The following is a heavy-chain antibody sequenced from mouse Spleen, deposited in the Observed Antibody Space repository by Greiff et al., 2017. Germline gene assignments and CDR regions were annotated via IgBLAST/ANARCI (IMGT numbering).Heavy chain of an antibody. J-gene: IGHJ2*01. V-gene: IGHV1-18*01. CDR1: GYTFTDYN. CDR3: ARRGIWLHLDD. CDR2: ISPNNGGT. D-gene: IGHD2-2*01. Sequence: VQLKESGPGLVKPGASVKIPCTASGYTFTDYNMYWVQQSHGKSLEWIGYISPNNGGTIYPQKFKGQSTFTVDKASSTAYMEIRSLTSEDTAVYYCARRGIWLHLDDWGPGTTLTVSS.